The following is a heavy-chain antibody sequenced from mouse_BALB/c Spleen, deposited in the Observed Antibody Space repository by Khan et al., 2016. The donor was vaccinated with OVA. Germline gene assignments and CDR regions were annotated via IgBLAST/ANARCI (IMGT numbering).Heavy chain of an antibody. J-gene: IGHJ3*01. CDR2: IWTGGNT. CDR3: ARNSYMFGFAY. CDR1: GFSLTTYG. Sequence: QVQLKQSGPGLVQPSQSLSITCTVSGFSLTTYGVHWVRQSPGKGLEWLGLIWTGGNTDYNAEYISRLSTTKDNYKSKVFFKLNSLQADDTAMYYCARNSYMFGFAYWGQGTLVTVSA. D-gene: IGHD1-3*01. V-gene: IGHV2-2*01.